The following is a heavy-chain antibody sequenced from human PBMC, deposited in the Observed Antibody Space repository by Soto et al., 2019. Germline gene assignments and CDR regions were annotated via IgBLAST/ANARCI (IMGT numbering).Heavy chain of an antibody. Sequence: PSETLSLTCTVSGGSISSGNYYWSWIRQPPGKGLEWIGFMSYSGSTSYNASLKSRVTISVDTSKSQFSLNLSFVTAADTAVYCCATMGTPATGLYYFDNWGQGTLVTVSS. D-gene: IGHD1-7*01. CDR1: GGSISSGNYY. CDR3: ATMGTPATGLYYFDN. V-gene: IGHV4-30-4*01. J-gene: IGHJ4*02. CDR2: MSYSGST.